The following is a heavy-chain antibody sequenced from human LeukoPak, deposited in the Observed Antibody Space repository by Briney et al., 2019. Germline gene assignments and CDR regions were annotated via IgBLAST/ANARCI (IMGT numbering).Heavy chain of an antibody. V-gene: IGHV3-74*01. Sequence: GGSLRLSCAASAFTFNTYWMRWVRQVPGRGLEWVSRINGDESSTNYADSVKGRFTISRDNSKNTLYLQMNSLRAEDTAVYYCAKPPPDIVVVPAAPFDYWGQGTLVTVSS. CDR2: INGDESST. D-gene: IGHD2-2*01. J-gene: IGHJ4*02. CDR1: AFTFNTYW. CDR3: AKPPPDIVVVPAAPFDY.